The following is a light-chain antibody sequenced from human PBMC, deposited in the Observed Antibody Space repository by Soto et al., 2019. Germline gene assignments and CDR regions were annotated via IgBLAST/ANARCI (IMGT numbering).Light chain of an antibody. Sequence: QSALTQPPSASGSPGRSVTISCTGTSSDIGGYNYVSWYQQYPGKAPKLMIYGVTNRPSGVSNRFSGSKTGNTASLTISGLQAEDEADYYCFSHRGGDSHVFGTGTKLTVL. V-gene: IGLV2-14*01. CDR1: SSDIGGYNY. J-gene: IGLJ1*01. CDR2: GVT. CDR3: FSHRGGDSHV.